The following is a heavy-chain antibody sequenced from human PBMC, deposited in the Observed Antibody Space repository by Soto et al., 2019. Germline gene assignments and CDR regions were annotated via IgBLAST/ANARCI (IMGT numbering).Heavy chain of an antibody. Sequence: ASVKVSCKASGYTFTSFDINWVPQATGQGLEWMGWMNPNSGHTGYAQKFQGRVTMTRDTSISTAYMELSSLRYEDTAVYYCTRGRNSGDGYNGGGYWGQGTLVTVSS. CDR3: TRGRNSGDGYNGGGY. V-gene: IGHV1-8*01. J-gene: IGHJ4*02. CDR2: MNPNSGHT. CDR1: GYTFTSFD. D-gene: IGHD1-1*01.